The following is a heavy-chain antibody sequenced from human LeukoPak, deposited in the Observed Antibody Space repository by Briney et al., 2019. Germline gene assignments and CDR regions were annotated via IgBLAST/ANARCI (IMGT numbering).Heavy chain of an antibody. CDR3: ARDQLGTTVYGFDP. CDR2: IYYSGST. J-gene: IGHJ5*02. Sequence: SETLSLTCTVSGGSISSYYWSWIRQPPRKGREGMGYIYYSGSTNYNPTLKSRVAISVDTSKNQFSLKLSSVTAADTAVYYCARDQLGTTVYGFDPWGQGTLVTVSS. V-gene: IGHV4-59*01. D-gene: IGHD4-11*01. CDR1: GGSISSYY.